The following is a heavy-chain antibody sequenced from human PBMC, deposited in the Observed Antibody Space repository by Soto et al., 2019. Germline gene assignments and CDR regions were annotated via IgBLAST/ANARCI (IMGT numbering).Heavy chain of an antibody. Sequence: EVQLVQSGAEVKKPGESLKISCKGSGYSFTSYWIGWVRQMPGKGLEWMGIIYPGDSDTRYSPSFQGQVTISADKSISTAYLQWSSLKASDTAMYYCARQEPLYYYDSSGYYLDAFDIWGQGTMVTVSS. D-gene: IGHD3-22*01. CDR2: IYPGDSDT. V-gene: IGHV5-51*01. CDR1: GYSFTSYW. CDR3: ARQEPLYYYDSSGYYLDAFDI. J-gene: IGHJ3*02.